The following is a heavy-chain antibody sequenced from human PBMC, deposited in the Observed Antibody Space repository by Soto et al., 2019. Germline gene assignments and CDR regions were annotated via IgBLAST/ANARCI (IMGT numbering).Heavy chain of an antibody. CDR1: GGTFSSYT. J-gene: IGHJ4*02. CDR3: AMEYCSSTSCYRDY. CDR2: IIPILGIA. D-gene: IGHD2-2*02. V-gene: IGHV1-69*02. Sequence: QVQLVQSGAEVKKPGSSVKVSCKASGGTFSSYTISWVRQAPGQGLEWMGRIIPILGIANYAQKFQGRVTIAAXKXPSTAYMELSSLRSEYTAVYYCAMEYCSSTSCYRDYWGQGTLVTVSS.